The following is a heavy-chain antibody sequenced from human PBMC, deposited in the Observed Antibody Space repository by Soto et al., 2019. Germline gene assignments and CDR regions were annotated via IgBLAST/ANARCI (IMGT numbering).Heavy chain of an antibody. J-gene: IGHJ4*02. Sequence: ASVKVSCKAAGYTFSNYGVTWVRQACGQALEWMGCISTYNDDTNYAQNLQGRITLTTDTSTSTAYMELRSLTLDDTALYFCARGDILNGYFEFWGQGTLVSVSS. V-gene: IGHV1-18*04. CDR3: ARGDILNGYFEF. CDR1: GYTFSNYG. D-gene: IGHD3-9*01. CDR2: ISTYNDDT.